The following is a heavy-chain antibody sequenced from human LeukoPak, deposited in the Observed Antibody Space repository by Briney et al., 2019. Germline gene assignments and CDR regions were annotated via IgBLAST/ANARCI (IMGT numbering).Heavy chain of an antibody. J-gene: IGHJ4*02. V-gene: IGHV3-21*01. Sequence: GGSLTLSCEASGFSFSFYKMNWVRRAPGKALEWVSYVSNSSSNIYHADPVKGRFTISRDNARDALYLQMNNLSVDDPAIYYCAREKIGVAGLDYWGQGTLVTVSS. CDR3: AREKIGVAGLDY. CDR1: GFSFSFYK. D-gene: IGHD6-19*01. CDR2: VSNSSSNI.